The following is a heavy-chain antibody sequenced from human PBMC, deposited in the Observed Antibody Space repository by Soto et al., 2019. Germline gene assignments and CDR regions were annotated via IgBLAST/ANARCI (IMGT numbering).Heavy chain of an antibody. Sequence: QITLKESGPTLVKPTQTLTLTCTFSGFSLSTSGVGVGWIRQSPGKALEWVALIYWDDDKRYSPSLKSRLTITKDTSKSQVVLTMTNMDPVDTATYYCALLYYDILTGSYYFDYWGQGTLVTVSS. J-gene: IGHJ4*02. CDR3: ALLYYDILTGSYYFDY. D-gene: IGHD3-9*01. V-gene: IGHV2-5*02. CDR2: IYWDDDK. CDR1: GFSLSTSGVG.